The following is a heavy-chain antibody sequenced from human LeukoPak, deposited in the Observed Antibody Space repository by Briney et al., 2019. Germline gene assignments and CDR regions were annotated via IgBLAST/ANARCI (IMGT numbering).Heavy chain of an antibody. CDR3: AREHPSHGVVFDY. CDR1: GFTFSSYA. V-gene: IGHV3-30-3*01. Sequence: PGGSLRLSCAASGFTFSSYAMHWVRQAPGKGLEWVAVISYDGSNKYYADSVKGRFTISRDNSKNTLYLQMNSLRAEDTAVYYCAREHPSHGVVFDYWGQGTLVTVSS. D-gene: IGHD3-3*01. J-gene: IGHJ4*02. CDR2: ISYDGSNK.